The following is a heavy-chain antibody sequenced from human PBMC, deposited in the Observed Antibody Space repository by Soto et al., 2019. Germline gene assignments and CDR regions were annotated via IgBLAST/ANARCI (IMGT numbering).Heavy chain of an antibody. D-gene: IGHD1-26*01. J-gene: IGHJ4*02. V-gene: IGHV3-72*01. CDR3: ARDTGGSYDF. CDR2: TRNKANSYSP. Sequence: GGSLRLSCAASGFTFSSYAMSWVRQVPGKGLEWVGRTRNKANSYSPEYAPSVKGRFIISRHDLEDSMYLQMNSLKTEDTAVYYCARDTGGSYDFWGQGALVTVSS. CDR1: GFTFSSYA.